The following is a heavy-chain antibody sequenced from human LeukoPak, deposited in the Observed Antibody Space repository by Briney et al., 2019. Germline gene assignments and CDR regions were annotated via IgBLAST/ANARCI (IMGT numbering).Heavy chain of an antibody. Sequence: PSETLSLTCTVSGGSISSYYWSWIRQPPGKGLEWIGYIYYSGSTNYNPSLKSRVTISVDTSKNQFSLKLSSVTAADTAVYYCARGGRWPPFDYWGQGTLVTVSS. D-gene: IGHD1-26*01. CDR3: ARGGRWPPFDY. CDR2: IYYSGST. J-gene: IGHJ4*02. CDR1: GGSISSYY. V-gene: IGHV4-59*08.